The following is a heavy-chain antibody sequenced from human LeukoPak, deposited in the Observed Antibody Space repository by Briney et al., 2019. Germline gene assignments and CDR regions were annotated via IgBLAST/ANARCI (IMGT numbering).Heavy chain of an antibody. V-gene: IGHV1-18*01. CDR3: ARDTHGPDF. CDR1: GYIFANYY. D-gene: IGHD2-15*01. CDR2: ISTFMENT. Sequence: ASVKVSCKASGYIFANYYINWVRQAPGQGLEWMGRISTFMENTEYAEKFQGRVSMTTDTSTSTVYMELRSLRSDDTAVYYCARDTHGPDFWGQGTLVTVSS. J-gene: IGHJ4*02.